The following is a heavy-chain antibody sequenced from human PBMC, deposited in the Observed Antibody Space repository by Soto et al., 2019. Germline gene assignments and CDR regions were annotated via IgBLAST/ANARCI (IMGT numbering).Heavy chain of an antibody. CDR2: ISAYNGNT. V-gene: IGHV1-18*01. Sequence: GASVKVSCKASGYTFTSYGISWVRQAPGQGLEWMGWISAYNGNTNYAQKLQGRVTMTTDTSTSTAYMELRSLRSDDTAVYYCAMLVVPAAIGRQGYYYYMDVWGKGTTVTVSS. D-gene: IGHD2-2*01. CDR3: AMLVVPAAIGRQGYYYYMDV. CDR1: GYTFTSYG. J-gene: IGHJ6*03.